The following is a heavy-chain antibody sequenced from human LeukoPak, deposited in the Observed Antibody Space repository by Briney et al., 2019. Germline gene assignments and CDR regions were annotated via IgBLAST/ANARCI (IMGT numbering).Heavy chain of an antibody. V-gene: IGHV3-21*06. CDR1: GFTFESTF. Sequence: SGGSLRLSCAVSGFTFESTFMNWVRQAPGKGLEWVSSISSSGSFEHYADSLKGRFTVSRDNTNNTLFLHMNGLRAEDSATYYCTRDYGARDDWGQGTPVTVSS. D-gene: IGHD4-17*01. CDR3: TRDYGARDD. CDR2: ISSSGSFE. J-gene: IGHJ4*02.